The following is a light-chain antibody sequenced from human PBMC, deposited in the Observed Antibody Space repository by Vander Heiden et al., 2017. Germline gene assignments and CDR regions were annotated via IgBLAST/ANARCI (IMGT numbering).Light chain of an antibody. Sequence: QSVLYSSNTKNYLAWYQQKPGQPPKLLIYWASTRESGVPDRFGGSGSGTDFTLTISSLQAEDVAVYYCQQYYSTPLTFGGGTKVEIK. CDR3: QQYYSTPLT. V-gene: IGKV4-1*01. J-gene: IGKJ4*01. CDR2: WAS. CDR1: QSVLYSSNTKNY.